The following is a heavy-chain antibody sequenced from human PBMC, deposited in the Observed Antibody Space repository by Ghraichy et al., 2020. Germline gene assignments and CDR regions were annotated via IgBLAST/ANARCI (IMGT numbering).Heavy chain of an antibody. D-gene: IGHD1-26*01. CDR2: INSDGSST. CDR1: GFTFSSYW. V-gene: IGHV3-74*01. Sequence: GGSLRLSCAASGFTFSSYWMHWVRQAPGKGLVWVSRINSDGSSTSYADSVKGRFTISRDNAKNTLYLQMNSLRAEDTAVYYCARVKEGGSYYYYYGMDVWGQGTTVNVSS. J-gene: IGHJ6*02. CDR3: ARVKEGGSYYYYYGMDV.